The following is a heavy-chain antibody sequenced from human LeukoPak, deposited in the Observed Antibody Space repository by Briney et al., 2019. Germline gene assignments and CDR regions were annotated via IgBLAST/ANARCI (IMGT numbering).Heavy chain of an antibody. D-gene: IGHD3-16*01. CDR2: ISETI. Sequence: PGGSLRLSCIASGFVFSRDNMNWVRQAPRKGLEWVAHISETIYYADSVQGRFTISRDNAKNSLYLQMSNLRVDDTAMYYCVREVGRPKTFYFDPWGRGTPVTVS. J-gene: IGHJ4*02. CDR1: GFVFSRDN. V-gene: IGHV3-48*04. CDR3: VREVGRPKTFYFDP.